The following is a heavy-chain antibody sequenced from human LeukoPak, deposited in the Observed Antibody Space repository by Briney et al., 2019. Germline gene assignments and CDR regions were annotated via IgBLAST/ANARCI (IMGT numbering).Heavy chain of an antibody. CDR2: ISWNSGSI. J-gene: IGHJ4*02. D-gene: IGHD3-10*01. CDR3: AKDVTMVRGVISD. V-gene: IGHV3-9*01. Sequence: PGRSLRLSCAASGFTFDDYAMHWVRQAPGKGLEWVSGISWNSGSIGYADSVKGRFTISRDNAKNSLYLQMNSLRAEDTALYYCAKDVTMVRGVISDWGQGTLVTVSS. CDR1: GFTFDDYA.